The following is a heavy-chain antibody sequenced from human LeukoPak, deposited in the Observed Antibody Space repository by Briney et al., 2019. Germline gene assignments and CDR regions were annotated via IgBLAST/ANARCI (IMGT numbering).Heavy chain of an antibody. Sequence: EASVKVSFKASGYTFTDYYIHWVRQAPGQGLEWMGWIYPNSAGTKYAHKFQGRVTMTRDTSTSTTYMELTSLTSDDTAVYYCARDFSQYAGYWGQGTLVTVSS. CDR2: IYPNSAGT. V-gene: IGHV1-2*02. CDR3: ARDFSQYAGY. J-gene: IGHJ4*02. D-gene: IGHD2-2*01. CDR1: GYTFTDYY.